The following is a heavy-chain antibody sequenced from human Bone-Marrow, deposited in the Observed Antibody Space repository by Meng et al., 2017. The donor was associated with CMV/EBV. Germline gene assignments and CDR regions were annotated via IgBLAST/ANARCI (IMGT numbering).Heavy chain of an antibody. J-gene: IGHJ4*02. D-gene: IGHD2-2*02. CDR1: GYTFTGYY. CDR2: IKPNSGGT. Sequence: ASVKVSCKASGYTFTGYYMHWVRQAPGQGLEWMGWIKPNSGGTNYAQKFQGRVTMTRDTSISTAYMELSRLRSDDTAVYYCARDSAPHQLVVPAAIGVYDYWGQATLVTVS. CDR3: ARDSAPHQLVVPAAIGVYDY. V-gene: IGHV1-2*02.